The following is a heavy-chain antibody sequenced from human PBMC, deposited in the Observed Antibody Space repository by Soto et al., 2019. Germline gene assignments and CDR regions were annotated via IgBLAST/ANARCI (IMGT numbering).Heavy chain of an antibody. J-gene: IGHJ4*02. D-gene: IGHD4-17*01. Sequence: SETLSLTCTVSGGSISSYYWSWIRQPPGKGLEWIGYIYYSGSTNYNPSLKSRVTISVDTSKNQFSLKLSSVTAADTAVYYCARDGVDYGDYYFDYWGQGTLVTVSS. V-gene: IGHV4-59*12. CDR1: GGSISSYY. CDR3: ARDGVDYGDYYFDY. CDR2: IYYSGST.